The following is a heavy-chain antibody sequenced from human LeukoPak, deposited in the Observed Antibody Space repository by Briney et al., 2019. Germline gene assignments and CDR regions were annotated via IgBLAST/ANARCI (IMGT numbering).Heavy chain of an antibody. CDR3: ARGGVRGELQIYFEY. V-gene: IGHV1-69*13. CDR1: GGNLRSYG. CDR2: IVPILGPA. J-gene: IGHJ4*02. Sequence: SVKVSCKASGGNLRSYGISWGRQAPGQGLEWVGGIVPILGPATNAQKFQDGLTITADESTSTVYMELSSLKYEDTDVYYCARGGVRGELQIYFEYWGQGTLVTVSS. D-gene: IGHD1-7*01.